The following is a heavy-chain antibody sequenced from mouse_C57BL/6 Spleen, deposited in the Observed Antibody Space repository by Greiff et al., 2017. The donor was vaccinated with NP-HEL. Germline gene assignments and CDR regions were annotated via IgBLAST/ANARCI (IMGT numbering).Heavy chain of an antibody. Sequence: QVQLQQSGAELVRPGTSVKVSCKASGYAFTNYLIEWVKQRPGQGLEWIGVINPGSGGTNYNEKFKGKATLTADKSSSTAYMQLSSLTSEDSAVYFCARGDYYSNSFDYWGQGTTLTVSS. CDR1: GYAFTNYL. J-gene: IGHJ2*01. D-gene: IGHD2-5*01. CDR3: ARGDYYSNSFDY. V-gene: IGHV1-54*01. CDR2: INPGSGGT.